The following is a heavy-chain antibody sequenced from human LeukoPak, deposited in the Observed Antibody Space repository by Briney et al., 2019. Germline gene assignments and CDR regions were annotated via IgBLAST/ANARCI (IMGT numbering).Heavy chain of an antibody. CDR2: IYYSGST. J-gene: IGHJ1*01. CDR3: ARRRYYDGSGYLE. Sequence: SETLSLTCSVSGDSISRSDSYWDWIRQPPGTGLEWIGTIYYSGSTYYSPSLKSRVTMSVDTPNNQFSLNLRSVTAADTAVYYCARRRYYDGSGYLEWGQGTLLSVSS. V-gene: IGHV4-39*01. D-gene: IGHD3-22*01. CDR1: GDSISRSDSY.